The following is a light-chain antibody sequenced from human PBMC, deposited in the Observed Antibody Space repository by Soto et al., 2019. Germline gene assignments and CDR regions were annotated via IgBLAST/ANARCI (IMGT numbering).Light chain of an antibody. Sequence: DIQMTQPPSSVSASVGDRVTITCRASQGISSWLAWYQQKPGKAHKLLIYAAYSLQSGVPARFSGSGSGTDFTLSITSLQPEDFATYYCQQLNTFPVTFGGGTKVDIK. CDR3: QQLNTFPVT. CDR1: QGISSW. J-gene: IGKJ4*01. CDR2: AAY. V-gene: IGKV1-12*01.